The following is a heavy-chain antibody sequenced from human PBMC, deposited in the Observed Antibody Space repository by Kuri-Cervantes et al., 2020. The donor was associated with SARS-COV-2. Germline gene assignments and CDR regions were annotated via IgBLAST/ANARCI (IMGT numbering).Heavy chain of an antibody. Sequence: SETLSLTCGVSGYSISSGYYWGWIRRPPGKGLEWIGNIYQAGSTQYNSSLKSRVTISADTSKNQFSLKVTSVTASDTAVYYCAREAGATGGWVDYWGQGTLVTVSS. CDR3: AREAGATGGWVDY. V-gene: IGHV4-38-2*02. D-gene: IGHD1-26*01. CDR2: IYQAGST. J-gene: IGHJ4*02. CDR1: GYSISSGYY.